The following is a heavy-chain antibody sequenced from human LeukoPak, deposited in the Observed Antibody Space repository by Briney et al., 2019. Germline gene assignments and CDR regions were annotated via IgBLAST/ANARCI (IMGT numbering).Heavy chain of an antibody. CDR2: IYYSGST. Sequence: PSETLSLTCTVSGGSISSYYWSWIRQPPGKGLEWIGSIYYSGSTYYNPSLKSRVTISVDTSKNQFSLKLSSVTAADTAVYYCARHPEYSDGMDVWGQGTTVTVSS. CDR3: ARHPEYSDGMDV. V-gene: IGHV4-59*05. CDR1: GGSISSYY. J-gene: IGHJ6*02. D-gene: IGHD2/OR15-2a*01.